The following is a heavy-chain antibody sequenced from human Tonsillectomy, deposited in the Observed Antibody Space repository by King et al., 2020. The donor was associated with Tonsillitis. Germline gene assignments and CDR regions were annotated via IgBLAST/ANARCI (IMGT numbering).Heavy chain of an antibody. D-gene: IGHD5-24*01. CDR1: GFTFSSYG. CDR3: AKDQSPGYNYADYFDY. J-gene: IGHJ4*02. V-gene: IGHV3-30*02. CDR2: IRYDGSNK. Sequence: VQLVESGGGVVQPGRSLRLSCAASGFTFSSYGMHWVRQATGKGLEWVAFIRYDGSNKNYADSVKGRFTISRDNSKNTLYLQMNSLRAEDTAVYYCAKDQSPGYNYADYFDYWGQGTLVTVSS.